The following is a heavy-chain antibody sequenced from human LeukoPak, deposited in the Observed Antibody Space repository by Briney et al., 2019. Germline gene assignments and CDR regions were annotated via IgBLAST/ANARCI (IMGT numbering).Heavy chain of an antibody. CDR1: GGTFISYA. Sequence: ASVKVSCKASGGTFISYAISWVRQAPGQGLEWMGGIIPIFGTANYAQKFQGRVTITADESTSTAYMELSSLRSEDTAVYYCASHSSSWYYFDYWGQGTLVTVSS. CDR3: ASHSSSWYYFDY. D-gene: IGHD6-13*01. CDR2: IIPIFGTA. J-gene: IGHJ4*02. V-gene: IGHV1-69*13.